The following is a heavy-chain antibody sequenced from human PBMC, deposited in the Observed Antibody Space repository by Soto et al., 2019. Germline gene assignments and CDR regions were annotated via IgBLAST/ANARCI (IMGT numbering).Heavy chain of an antibody. D-gene: IGHD3-22*01. Sequence: GGSLRLSCAASGFTFSSYAMSWVRQTPGKGLEWVSAISGSGGSTYYADSVKGRFTISRDNSKNTLYLQMNSLRAEDTAVYYCAKDLRDSSGYYYYIDYWGQGTLVTVS. CDR2: ISGSGGST. CDR3: AKDLRDSSGYYYYIDY. V-gene: IGHV3-23*01. J-gene: IGHJ4*02. CDR1: GFTFSSYA.